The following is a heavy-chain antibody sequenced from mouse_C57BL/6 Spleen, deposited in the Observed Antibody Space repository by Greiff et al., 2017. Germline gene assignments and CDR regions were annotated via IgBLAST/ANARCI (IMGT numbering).Heavy chain of an antibody. CDR1: GYSFTGYY. Sequence: DVQLQESGPELVKPGASVKISCKASGYSFTGYYMNWVKQSPEKSLEWIGEINPSTGGTTYNQKFKAKATLTVDKSSSTAYMQLKSLTSEDSAVYYCASWDSYYYGFDYWGQGTTLTVAS. CDR3: ASWDSYYYGFDY. J-gene: IGHJ2*01. V-gene: IGHV1-42*01. CDR2: INPSTGGT. D-gene: IGHD1-1*01.